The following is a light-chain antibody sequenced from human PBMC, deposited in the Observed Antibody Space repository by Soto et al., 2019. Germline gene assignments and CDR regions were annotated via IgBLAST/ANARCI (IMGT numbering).Light chain of an antibody. CDR3: QQYGGSPIT. V-gene: IGKV3-15*01. J-gene: IGKJ5*01. CDR1: QSVRSK. Sequence: EVVMTQSPDTLSVSPGETVTLSCRASQSVRSKLAWYQQKPGQAPRLFIYGASTRATGIPARFSGSGSGTEFTLTISRLEPEDFALYYCQQYGGSPITFGQGTRLEIK. CDR2: GAS.